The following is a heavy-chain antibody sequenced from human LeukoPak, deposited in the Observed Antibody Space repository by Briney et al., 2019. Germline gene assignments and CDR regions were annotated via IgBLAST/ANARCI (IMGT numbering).Heavy chain of an antibody. CDR3: ARHLRSSSGRGPFDY. J-gene: IGHJ4*02. Sequence: SETLSLTCTVSGGSISSYYWTWIRQPPGKGLEWIGYIFYNGDTNYNPSLKTRVTISVDTSKNQFSLKLSSVTAADTAVYYCARHLRSSSGRGPFDYWGQGTLVTVSS. D-gene: IGHD3-3*01. CDR2: IFYNGDT. V-gene: IGHV4-59*08. CDR1: GGSISSYY.